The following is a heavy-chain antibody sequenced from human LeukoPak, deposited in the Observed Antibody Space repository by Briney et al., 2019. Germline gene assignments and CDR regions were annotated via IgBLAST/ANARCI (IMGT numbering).Heavy chain of an antibody. J-gene: IGHJ6*03. CDR3: ARFGPGFYMDV. D-gene: IGHD3-10*01. V-gene: IGHV3-7*01. CDR2: IKEDGSEK. CDR1: GFTFSSYW. Sequence: PGGSLRLSCAASGFTFSSYWMSWVRQAPGKGLEWVANIKEDGSEKYYVDSVKGRFTISRDNAKNSLYLQMNSLRAEDTAVYYCARFGPGFYMDVWGKGTTVTVSS.